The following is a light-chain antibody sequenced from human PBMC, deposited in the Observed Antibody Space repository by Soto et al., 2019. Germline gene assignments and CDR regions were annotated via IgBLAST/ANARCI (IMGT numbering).Light chain of an antibody. Sequence: EIVVTQSPGTLSLSPGERATLSCRASQSVSSNYLAWYQQKPGQAPRLLIYGTSSRPTGIPDRFSSSGSGTDFTLTISRLEPEDFAVYYCQQYGSSPPDTFGQGTKLEIK. CDR3: QQYGSSPPDT. CDR2: GTS. J-gene: IGKJ2*01. V-gene: IGKV3-20*01. CDR1: QSVSSNY.